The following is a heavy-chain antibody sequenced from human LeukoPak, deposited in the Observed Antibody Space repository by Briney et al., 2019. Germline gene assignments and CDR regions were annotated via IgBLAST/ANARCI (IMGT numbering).Heavy chain of an antibody. J-gene: IGHJ4*02. D-gene: IGHD6-19*01. CDR2: INHSGST. CDR3: ARGCYSSGWYTCPPFDY. CDR1: GGSFSGYY. V-gene: IGHV4-34*01. Sequence: SETLSLTCAVYGGSFSGYYWSWIRQPPGKGLEWIGEINHSGSTNYNPSLKSRVTMSVDTSKNQFSLKLSSVTAADSAVYYCARGCYSSGWYTCPPFDYWGQGTLVTVSS.